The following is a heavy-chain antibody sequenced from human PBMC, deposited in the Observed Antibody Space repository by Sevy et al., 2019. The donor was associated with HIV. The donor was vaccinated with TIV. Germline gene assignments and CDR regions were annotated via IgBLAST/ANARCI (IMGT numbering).Heavy chain of an antibody. D-gene: IGHD2-2*02. CDR3: ARAKGYCSSTSCYTPRSYYYYYGMDV. J-gene: IGHJ6*02. CDR1: GFTFSSYS. V-gene: IGHV3-21*01. Sequence: GGSLRLSCAASGFTFSSYSMNWVRQAPGKGLEWVSSISSSSSYIYYADSVKGGLAISRDNAKNSLYLQRNSLRVEDTAVYYCARAKGYCSSTSCYTPRSYYYYYGMDVWGQRTTVTVSS. CDR2: ISSSSSYI.